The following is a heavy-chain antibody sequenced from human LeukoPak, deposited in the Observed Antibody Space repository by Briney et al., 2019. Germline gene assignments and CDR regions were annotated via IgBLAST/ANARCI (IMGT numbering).Heavy chain of an antibody. CDR2: VSASSDI. Sequence: PGGTLRLSCAASGFTFSSYTMNWVPQPPGXXXXXVSTVSASSDIHYSDSVKGRFTISRDDASNSLYLQMNSLRDEDTAVYYCARDALHTAHFDYWGQGTLVTVSS. V-gene: IGHV3-48*02. J-gene: IGHJ4*02. CDR1: GFTFSSYT. CDR3: ARDALHTAHFDY. D-gene: IGHD5-18*01.